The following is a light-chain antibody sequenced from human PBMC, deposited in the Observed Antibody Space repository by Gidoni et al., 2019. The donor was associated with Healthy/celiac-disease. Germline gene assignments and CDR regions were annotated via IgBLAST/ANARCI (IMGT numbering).Light chain of an antibody. J-gene: IGKJ4*01. CDR3: QQYGSSP. CDR2: GAS. CDR1: QSVSSSY. Sequence: EIVLTQSPGTLSLSPGERATLSCRASQSVSSSYLAWYQQKPGQAPRLLIYGASSRPTGIPDRFSGSGSGTDFTLTISRLEPEDFAVYYCQQYGSSPFGGGTKVEIK. V-gene: IGKV3-20*01.